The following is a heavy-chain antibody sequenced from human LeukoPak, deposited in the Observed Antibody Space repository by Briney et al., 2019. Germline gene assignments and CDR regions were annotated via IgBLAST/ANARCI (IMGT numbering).Heavy chain of an antibody. CDR1: GITLTTYW. Sequence: GGSLRLSCAASGITLTTYWISWVRQAPGKGLEWVANIKQDGSVKYYVDSVKGRFTLSRDNAKNTLYLQMNSLRAEDTAVYYCARDKGVEESPDYWGQGTLVTVSS. CDR2: IKQDGSVK. J-gene: IGHJ4*02. D-gene: IGHD2-8*01. CDR3: ARDKGVEESPDY. V-gene: IGHV3-7*01.